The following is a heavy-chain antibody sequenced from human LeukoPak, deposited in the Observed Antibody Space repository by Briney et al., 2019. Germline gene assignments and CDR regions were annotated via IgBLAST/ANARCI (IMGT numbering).Heavy chain of an antibody. V-gene: IGHV3-43*01. CDR1: GFTFDDYA. J-gene: IGHJ4*02. CDR2: ISWEGQTT. Sequence: GGSLRLSCAASGFTFDDYAMPWVRQAPGKGLEWVALISWEGQTTYYADSVRGRFTIPRDNSKNSLDLQMNSLRTEDTAFYYCTRDTDYGSATNYFDSWGQGTLVSVSS. D-gene: IGHD3-10*01. CDR3: TRDTDYGSATNYFDS.